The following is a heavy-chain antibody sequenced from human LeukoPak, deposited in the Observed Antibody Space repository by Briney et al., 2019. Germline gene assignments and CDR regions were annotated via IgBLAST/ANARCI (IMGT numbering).Heavy chain of an antibody. CDR2: ISGSGGST. D-gene: IGHD3-22*01. CDR3: AKSPHYYDSSGDDY. J-gene: IGHJ4*02. Sequence: GRSLRLSCAASGFTFSSYAMSWVRQAPGKGLEWVSAISGSGGSTYYADSVKGRFTISRDNSKNTLYLQMNSLRAEDTAVYYCAKSPHYYDSSGDDYWGQGTLVTVFS. CDR1: GFTFSSYA. V-gene: IGHV3-23*01.